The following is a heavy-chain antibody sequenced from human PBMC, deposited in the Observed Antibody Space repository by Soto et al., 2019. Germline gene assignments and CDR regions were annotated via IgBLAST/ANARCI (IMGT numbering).Heavy chain of an antibody. D-gene: IGHD3-3*01. J-gene: IGHJ4*02. V-gene: IGHV4-31*03. Sequence: SETLSLTCTVSWGSISSGGYYWSWIRRHPGKGLEWIGYIYYSGSTYYNPSLKSRVTISVDTSKNQFSLKLSSVTAADTAVYYCAGSRFLEWLLDYWGQGTLVTVSS. CDR3: AGSRFLEWLLDY. CDR2: IYYSGST. CDR1: WGSISSGGYY.